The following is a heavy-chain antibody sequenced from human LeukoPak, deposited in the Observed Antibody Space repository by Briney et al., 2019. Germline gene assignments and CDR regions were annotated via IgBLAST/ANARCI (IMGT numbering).Heavy chain of an antibody. Sequence: SQTLSLTCTVSGGSISSGGYYWSWIRQPPGKGLEWIGRIYTSGSTNYNPSLKSRVTISVDTSKNQFSLKLSSVTAADTAVYYCAGQILGGFDPWGQGTLVTVSS. CDR2: IYTSGST. CDR1: GGSISSGGYY. J-gene: IGHJ5*02. D-gene: IGHD3-10*01. CDR3: AGQILGGFDP. V-gene: IGHV4-61*02.